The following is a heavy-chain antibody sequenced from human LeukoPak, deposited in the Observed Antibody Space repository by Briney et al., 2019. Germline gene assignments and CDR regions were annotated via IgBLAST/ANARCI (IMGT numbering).Heavy chain of an antibody. CDR1: EFIFSDYY. J-gene: IGHJ4*02. V-gene: IGHV3-11*01. D-gene: IGHD6-13*01. Sequence: AGGSLRLSCAASEFIFSDYYMGWIRQAPGKGLEWVSYISTTGFTMYYADSVKGRFTISRDNAKNSLYSQMNSLRAEDTAFYYCARAIAAAVHFDYWGQGTLVTVSS. CDR2: ISTTGFTM. CDR3: ARAIAAAVHFDY.